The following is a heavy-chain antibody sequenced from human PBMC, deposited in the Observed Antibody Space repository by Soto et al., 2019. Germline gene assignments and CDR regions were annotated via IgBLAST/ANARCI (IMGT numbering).Heavy chain of an antibody. CDR2: IYYSGST. D-gene: IGHD3-3*01. CDR3: ARDLNYDFWSGPGGWFDP. J-gene: IGHJ5*02. CDR1: GGPISSYY. Sequence: SETLSLTCTVSGGPISSYYWSWIRQPPGKGLEWIGYIYYSGSTNYNPSLKGRVTISVDTSKNQFSLKLSSVTAADTAVYYCARDLNYDFWSGPGGWFDPWGQGTLVTVSS. V-gene: IGHV4-59*01.